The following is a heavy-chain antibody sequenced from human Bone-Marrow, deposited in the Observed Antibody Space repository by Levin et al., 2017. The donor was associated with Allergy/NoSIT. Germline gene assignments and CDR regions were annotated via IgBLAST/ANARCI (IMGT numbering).Heavy chain of an antibody. CDR1: GYTFTSYG. V-gene: IGHV1-18*01. Sequence: ASVKVSCKASGYTFTSYGLSWVRQAPGQGLEWVGWISAYSGNTNYAQKLQGRVTMTTDTSTSTAYMELRSLKSDDTAVSYLSIRIAPGTERVYYYGMDVWGQGTTVTVSS. J-gene: IGHJ6*02. CDR2: ISAYSGNT. D-gene: IGHD2-15*01. CDR3: SIRIAPGTERVYYYGMDV.